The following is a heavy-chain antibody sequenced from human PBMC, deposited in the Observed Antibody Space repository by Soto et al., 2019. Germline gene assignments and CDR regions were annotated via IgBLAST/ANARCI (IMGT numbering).Heavy chain of an antibody. CDR3: AKDFSPDYRKKTIAFDI. CDR1: GFTFSSYA. CDR2: ISGSGGST. J-gene: IGHJ3*02. V-gene: IGHV3-23*01. D-gene: IGHD4-17*01. Sequence: PGGSLRLSCAASGFTFSSYAMSWVRQAPGKGLEWVSAISGSGGSTYYADSVKGRFTISRDNSKNTLYLQMNSLRAEDTAVYYCAKDFSPDYRKKTIAFDIWGQGQWSPSPQ.